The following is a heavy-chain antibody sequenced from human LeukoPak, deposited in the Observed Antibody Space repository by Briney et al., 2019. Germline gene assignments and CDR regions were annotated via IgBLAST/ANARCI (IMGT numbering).Heavy chain of an antibody. V-gene: IGHV4-59*01. CDR1: GGSISSYY. D-gene: IGHD2-8*01. Sequence: SETLSLTCTVSGGSISSYYWSWIRQPPGKGLEWIGYIYYSGSTNYNPSLKSRVTISVDTSKNQFSLKLSSVTAADTAVYYCARASPYCTNGVCYDYWGQGTLVTVSS. CDR2: IYYSGST. J-gene: IGHJ4*02. CDR3: ARASPYCTNGVCYDY.